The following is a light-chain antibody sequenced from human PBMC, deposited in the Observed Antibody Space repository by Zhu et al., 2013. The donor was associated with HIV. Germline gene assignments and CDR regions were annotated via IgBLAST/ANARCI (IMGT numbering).Light chain of an antibody. J-gene: IGKJ1*01. CDR2: GAS. CDR1: QSVSSN. CDR3: QQYNNWPPEGT. V-gene: IGKV3-15*01. Sequence: EIVMTQSPDTLSVSPGERATLSCRASQSVSSNLAWYQQKPGQAPRLLIYGASTRAIGIPARFSGSGSGTEFTLTISSLQSEDFAVYYCQQYNNWPPEGTFGHGTKVEIK.